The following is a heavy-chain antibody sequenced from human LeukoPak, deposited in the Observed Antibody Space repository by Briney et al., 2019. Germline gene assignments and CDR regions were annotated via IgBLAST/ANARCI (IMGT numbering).Heavy chain of an antibody. CDR3: ASLLRYWNDPTAT. J-gene: IGHJ5*02. CDR2: IYYSGST. CDR1: GGSISSYY. D-gene: IGHD1-1*01. Sequence: SETLSLTCTVSGGSISSYYWSWIRQPPGKGLEWIGYIYYSGSTNYNPSLKSRVTISVDTSKNQFSLKLSSVTAADTAVYYCASLLRYWNDPTATWGQGTLVTVSS. V-gene: IGHV4-59*01.